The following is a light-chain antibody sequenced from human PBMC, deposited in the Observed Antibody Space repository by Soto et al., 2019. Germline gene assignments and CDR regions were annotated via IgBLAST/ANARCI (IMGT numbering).Light chain of an antibody. Sequence: EIVLTQSPDTLSLSPGVRATLSCRAAQSVSSDLAWYQQKPGQAPSLHLYDASNWATGIPARFSGGGSGTDFTLTFSSLEPEDFGVYYCQQRGSWPPTFGQGARLEIK. V-gene: IGKV3-11*01. CDR3: QQRGSWPPT. CDR2: DAS. CDR1: QSVSSD. J-gene: IGKJ5*01.